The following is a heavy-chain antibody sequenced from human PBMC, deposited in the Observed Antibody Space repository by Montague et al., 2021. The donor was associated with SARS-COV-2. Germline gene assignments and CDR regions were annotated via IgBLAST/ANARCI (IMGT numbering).Heavy chain of an antibody. Sequence: PALVKPTQTLTLTCTFSGFSLRTSGMCVSWIRQPPGKALEWLALIDWDDDKYYSTSLETRLNISKDTSKNQVVLTMTNMDPVDTATYYCARVRTEQWLALRLDYWGQGTLVTVSS. V-gene: IGHV2-70*01. CDR2: IDWDDDK. CDR3: ARVRTEQWLALRLDY. CDR1: GFSLRTSGMC. J-gene: IGHJ4*02. D-gene: IGHD6-19*01.